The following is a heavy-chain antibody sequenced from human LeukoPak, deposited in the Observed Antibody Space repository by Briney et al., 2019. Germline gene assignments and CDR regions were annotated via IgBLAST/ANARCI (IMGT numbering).Heavy chain of an antibody. CDR2: IDWDDDK. V-gene: IGHV2-70*04. CDR3: TRISGPGAFDI. D-gene: IGHD6-25*01. CDR1: GFSLTTSGVR. J-gene: IGHJ3*02. Sequence: SDHTLVNPTQTITLTCTFSGFSLTTSGVRVSWIRQPPGKALEWLARIDWDDDKFYSTSLMPRLTISKDTSKNQVVLTMTNMDPADTATYYCTRISGPGAFDIRGQGTMVTVSS.